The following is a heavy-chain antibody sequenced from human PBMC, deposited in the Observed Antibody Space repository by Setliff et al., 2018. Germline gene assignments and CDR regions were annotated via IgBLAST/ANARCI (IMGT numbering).Heavy chain of an antibody. J-gene: IGHJ6*02. CDR3: ARDKATYYDSSGYYFTSSMDV. V-gene: IGHV4-38-2*02. CDR2: LYHSGTT. CDR1: GFSITSGYY. D-gene: IGHD3-22*01. Sequence: PSETLSLTCAVSGFSITSGYYWGWIRQAPGKGLEWIGSLYHSGTTYYNPSLKRRVTISLDTSKNHFSLNLSSVTAADTAVYYCARDKATYYDSSGYYFTSSMDVWGQGTTVTVS.